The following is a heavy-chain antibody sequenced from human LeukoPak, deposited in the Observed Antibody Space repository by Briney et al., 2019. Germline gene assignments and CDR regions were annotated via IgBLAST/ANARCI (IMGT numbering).Heavy chain of an antibody. CDR1: EFTFSSYW. Sequence: GGSLRLSCAASEFTFSSYWMSWVRQAPGKGLEWVSVIYSGGSTYYADSVKGRLTISRDNSKNTLYLQMNSLRAEDTAVYYCARGFAVTTRSFDYWGQGTLVTVSS. V-gene: IGHV3-53*01. J-gene: IGHJ4*02. D-gene: IGHD4-17*01. CDR3: ARGFAVTTRSFDY. CDR2: IYSGGST.